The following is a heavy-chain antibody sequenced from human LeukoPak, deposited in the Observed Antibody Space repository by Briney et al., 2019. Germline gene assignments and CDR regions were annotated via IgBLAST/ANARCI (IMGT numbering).Heavy chain of an antibody. CDR2: IYNSGRT. Sequence: NYISWVRQAPGKGLERVSIIYNSGRTYYADSVKGRFTISRDISQNTVLLQMNSLRDEDTAVYYCASSSQPGYSSGWYIFAYWGQGALVTVSS. CDR3: ASSSQPGYSSGWYIFAY. J-gene: IGHJ4*02. V-gene: IGHV3-66*01. D-gene: IGHD6-19*01. CDR1: NY.